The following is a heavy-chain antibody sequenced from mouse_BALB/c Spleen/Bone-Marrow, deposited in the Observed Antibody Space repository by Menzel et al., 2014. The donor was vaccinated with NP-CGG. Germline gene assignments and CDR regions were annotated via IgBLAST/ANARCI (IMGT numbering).Heavy chain of an antibody. CDR2: INPDSSTI. J-gene: IGHJ3*01. D-gene: IGHD2-3*01. CDR3: ARLGYYGGFAY. V-gene: IGHV4-1*02. Sequence: EVQLQQSGGGLVQPGGSLKLSCAASGFDFSRYWMSWVRQAPGKGLEWIGEINPDSSTINYTPSLMDKFIISRDNAKKTLYLQMSKVRSEDTALYYCARLGYYGGFAYWGQGTLVTVSA. CDR1: GFDFSRYW.